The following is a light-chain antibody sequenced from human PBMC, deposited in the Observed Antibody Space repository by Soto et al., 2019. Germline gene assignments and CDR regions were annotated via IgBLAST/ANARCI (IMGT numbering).Light chain of an antibody. V-gene: IGLV2-8*01. CDR1: SSDVGGYNY. CDR3: SSYAGSNNVV. Sequence: QSALTQPPSASGSPGQSVTISCTGTSSDVGGYNYVSWYQQQPGKAPKLMIYDVSKRPSGVPDRCSGSKSGNTASLTVSGLQAEDEADSYCSSYAGSNNVVFGGGTKVTVL. CDR2: DVS. J-gene: IGLJ2*01.